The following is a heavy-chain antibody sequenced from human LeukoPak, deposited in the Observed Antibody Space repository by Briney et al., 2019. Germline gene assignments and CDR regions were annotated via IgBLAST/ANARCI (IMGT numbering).Heavy chain of an antibody. CDR2: MNPNSGNT. J-gene: IGHJ6*02. V-gene: IGHV1-8*01. Sequence: ASVKVSCKASGYTFTSYDINWVRQATGQGLEWMGWMNPNSGNTGYAQKFQGRVTMTRNTSISTAYMELSSLRSEDTAVYYYARGKAGPQYYYYGMDVWGQGTTVTVSS. D-gene: IGHD3-10*01. CDR1: GYTFTSYD. CDR3: ARGKAGPQYYYYGMDV.